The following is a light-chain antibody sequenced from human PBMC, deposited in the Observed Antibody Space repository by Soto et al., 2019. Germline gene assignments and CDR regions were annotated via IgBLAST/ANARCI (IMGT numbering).Light chain of an antibody. CDR2: GNS. Sequence: QSVLTQPPSVSGAPGQRVTISCTGSSSNIGAGYDVHWYQQLPGTAPKLLIYGNSNRPSGVPDRFSGSKSGTSDSLAITGLQAEDEADYYCQSYDSSLSAIYVLRTGTKVTVL. CDR3: QSYDSSLSAIYV. V-gene: IGLV1-40*01. CDR1: SSNIGAGYD. J-gene: IGLJ1*01.